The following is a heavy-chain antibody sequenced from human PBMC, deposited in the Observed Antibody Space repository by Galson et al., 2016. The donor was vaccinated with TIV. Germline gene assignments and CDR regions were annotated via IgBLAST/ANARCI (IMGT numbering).Heavy chain of an antibody. J-gene: IGHJ3*02. CDR3: AKSFQYFYDNSGYFPYGFHI. Sequence: SLRLSCAASGFTFSNYWMSWVRRAPGKGLEWVSAISASGGNTFYADSVKGRFTISRDNSKKTLYLQMDSLRAEDTAVYYCAKSFQYFYDNSGYFPYGFHIWGRGTMGTVSS. V-gene: IGHV3-23*01. CDR2: ISASGGNT. D-gene: IGHD3-22*01. CDR1: GFTFSNYW.